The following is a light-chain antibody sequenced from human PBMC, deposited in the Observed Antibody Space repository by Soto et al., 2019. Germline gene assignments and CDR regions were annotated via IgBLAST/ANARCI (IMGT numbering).Light chain of an antibody. CDR2: AAS. CDR3: QQYYSYPLT. V-gene: IGKV1-8*01. Sequence: AILMTQSPSSLSASTGDRVTITCRASQGISSYLAWYQQKPGKAPKLLIYAASTLQSGVPSRFSGSGSGKDFTLTISCLQSEDFATYYCQQYYSYPLTFGGGSKVEIX. CDR1: QGISSY. J-gene: IGKJ4*01.